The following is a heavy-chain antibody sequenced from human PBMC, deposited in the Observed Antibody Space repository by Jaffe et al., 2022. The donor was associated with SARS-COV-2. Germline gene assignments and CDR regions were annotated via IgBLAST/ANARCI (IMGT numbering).Heavy chain of an antibody. J-gene: IGHJ4*02. Sequence: QVQLVQSGAEVKKPGSSVRVSCKASGGTFSSYAISWVRQAPGQGLEWMGGIIPIFHTANYAQKFQDRVTITADESTSTAYMELNSLRSEDTAMYYCVRTLSDNSGYQPTFDYWGQGTLVTVSS. V-gene: IGHV1-69*01. CDR2: IIPIFHTA. D-gene: IGHD3-22*01. CDR3: VRTLSDNSGYQPTFDY. CDR1: GGTFSSYA.